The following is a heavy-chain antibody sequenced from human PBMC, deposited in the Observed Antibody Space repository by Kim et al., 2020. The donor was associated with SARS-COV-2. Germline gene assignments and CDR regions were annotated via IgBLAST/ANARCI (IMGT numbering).Heavy chain of an antibody. Sequence: GGSLRLSCAASGFTFSSYGMHWVRQAPGKGLEWVAVIWYDGSNKYYADSVKGRFTISRDNSKNTLYLQMNSLRAEDTAVYYCAKDLKDDILTGFGYYYGMDVWGQGTTVTVSS. J-gene: IGHJ6*02. CDR1: GFTFSSYG. D-gene: IGHD3-9*01. CDR3: AKDLKDDILTGFGYYYGMDV. V-gene: IGHV3-33*06. CDR2: IWYDGSNK.